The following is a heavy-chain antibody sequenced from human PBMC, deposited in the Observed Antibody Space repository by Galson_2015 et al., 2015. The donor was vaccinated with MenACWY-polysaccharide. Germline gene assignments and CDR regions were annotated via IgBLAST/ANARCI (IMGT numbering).Heavy chain of an antibody. CDR1: GFTFSSYW. CDR3: ARDPHCGAGCSIHDAFDV. V-gene: IGHV3-74*01. CDR2: INTDGSST. D-gene: IGHD2-21*02. Sequence: SLRLSCAASGFTFSSYWMHWVRQAPGEGLVWVSRINTDGSSTSYADSVKGRFTVSRDNAKNTVYLQMNSLRAEDTAVYYCARDPHCGAGCSIHDAFDVWGQGTKVIVSS. J-gene: IGHJ3*01.